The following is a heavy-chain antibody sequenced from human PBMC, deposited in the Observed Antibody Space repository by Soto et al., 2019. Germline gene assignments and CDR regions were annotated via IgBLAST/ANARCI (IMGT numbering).Heavy chain of an antibody. CDR2: IYDSGSA. Sequence: QVQLQESGPGLVKPSQTLSLTCIVSGDSISRGGYFWTWIRQHPGKGLEWIGYIYDSGSAFYNPSLKRRVTMSVDTSKNQFSLNLGSVTAADTAVFYCARGILRPNHYMDVWGKGTAVAVSS. J-gene: IGHJ6*03. V-gene: IGHV4-31*03. CDR3: ARGILRPNHYMDV. CDR1: GDSISRGGYF. D-gene: IGHD1-26*01.